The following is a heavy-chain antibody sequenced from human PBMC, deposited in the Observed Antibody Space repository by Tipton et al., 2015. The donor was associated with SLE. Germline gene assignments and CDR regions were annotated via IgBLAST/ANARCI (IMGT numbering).Heavy chain of an antibody. J-gene: IGHJ3*01. V-gene: IGHV3-23*01. CDR1: GFTFSSYA. D-gene: IGHD3-22*01. Sequence: SLRLSCAASGFTFSSYAMSWVRQAPGKGLEWVSGISGSGGSTYQADSVKGRFTSSRDNSKNTLFLQMNSLRAEDTAVYYCAKEQSGYYESAAWGQGTMVTVSS. CDR2: ISGSGGST. CDR3: AKEQSGYYESAA.